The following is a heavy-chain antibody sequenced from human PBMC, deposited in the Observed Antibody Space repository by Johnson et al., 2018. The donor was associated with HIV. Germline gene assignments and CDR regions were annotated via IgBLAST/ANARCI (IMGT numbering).Heavy chain of an antibody. J-gene: IGHJ3*02. D-gene: IGHD2-21*01. Sequence: VQLVESGGGLVQAGGSLRLSCAASGFTFSNYAMTWVRQVPGTGLEWVSAISSSGGGTYYADSVEGRFTISRDNSKNIRYLQMNSLRPEDTAVYFCARGGGCGGDCYSGYDAFDIWGQGTMVTVSS. CDR2: ISSSGGGT. CDR3: ARGGGCGGDCYSGYDAFDI. CDR1: GFTFSNYA. V-gene: IGHV3-23*04.